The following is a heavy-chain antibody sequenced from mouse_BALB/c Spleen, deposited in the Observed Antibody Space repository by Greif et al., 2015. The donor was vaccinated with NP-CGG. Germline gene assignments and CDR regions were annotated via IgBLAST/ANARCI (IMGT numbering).Heavy chain of an antibody. CDR3: ARDAKGSQFAY. V-gene: IGHV2-9*02. CDR2: IWAGGST. CDR1: GFSLTSYG. Sequence: VKLQESGPGLVAPSQSLSITCTVSGFSLTSYGVHWVRQPPGKGLEWLRVIWAGGSTNYNSALMSRLSISKDNSKSQVFLKMNSLQTDDTAMYYCARDAKGSQFAYWGQGTLVTVSA. J-gene: IGHJ3*01.